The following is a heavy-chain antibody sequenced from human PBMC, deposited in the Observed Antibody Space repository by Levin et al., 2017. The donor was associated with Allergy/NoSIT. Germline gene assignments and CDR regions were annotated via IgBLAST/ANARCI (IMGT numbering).Heavy chain of an antibody. D-gene: IGHD4-11*01. CDR1: GFTFSSYS. Sequence: GGSLRLSCAASGFTFSSYSMNWVRQAPGKGLEWVATIKPDVSEQYYVDSVKGRFTISRDNAKNSLFLQMNSLRAEDTAVYYCARGSYSPTYWGQGAVVTVSS. V-gene: IGHV3-7*01. CDR2: IKPDVSEQ. J-gene: IGHJ4*02. CDR3: ARGSYSPTY.